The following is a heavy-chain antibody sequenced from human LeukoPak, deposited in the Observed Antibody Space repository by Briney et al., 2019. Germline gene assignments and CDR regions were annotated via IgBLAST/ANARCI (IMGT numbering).Heavy chain of an antibody. CDR1: GGSISSHY. Sequence: SETLSLTCTVSGGSISSHYWSWIRQPPGKGLEWIGYIYYSGSTNYSPSLKSRVTISVDTSKNQFSLKLSSVTAADTAVYYCATYYDFWMGFDYWGQGTLVTVSS. V-gene: IGHV4-59*11. CDR2: IYYSGST. D-gene: IGHD3-3*01. CDR3: ATYYDFWMGFDY. J-gene: IGHJ4*02.